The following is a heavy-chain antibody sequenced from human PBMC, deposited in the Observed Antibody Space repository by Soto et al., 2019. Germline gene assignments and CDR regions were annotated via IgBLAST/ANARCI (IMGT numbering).Heavy chain of an antibody. CDR1: GGSISSSSYY. V-gene: IGHV4-39*01. CDR3: ARQASITGTDLGYYYYYGMDV. CDR2: IYYSGST. J-gene: IGHJ6*02. Sequence: PSETLSLTCTVSGGSISSSSYYWGWIRQPPGKGLEWIGSIYYSGSTYYNPSLKSRVTISVDTSKNQFSLKLSSVTAADTAVYYCARQASITGTDLGYYYYYGMDVWGQGTTVTVSS. D-gene: IGHD1-7*01.